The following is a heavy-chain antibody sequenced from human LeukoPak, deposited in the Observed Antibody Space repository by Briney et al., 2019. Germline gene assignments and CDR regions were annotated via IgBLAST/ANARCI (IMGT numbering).Heavy chain of an antibody. Sequence: ASVKVSCKASGYTFTSYYMHWVRQAPGQRLEWMGIINPSGDSTSYTQKFQGRVTMTRDTSTSTVYMELSSLRSDDTAVYYCAIEVGIQWPLIWGQGTMVTVSS. CDR1: GYTFTSYY. CDR3: AIEVGIQWPLI. CDR2: INPSGDST. J-gene: IGHJ3*02. D-gene: IGHD5-12*01. V-gene: IGHV1-46*01.